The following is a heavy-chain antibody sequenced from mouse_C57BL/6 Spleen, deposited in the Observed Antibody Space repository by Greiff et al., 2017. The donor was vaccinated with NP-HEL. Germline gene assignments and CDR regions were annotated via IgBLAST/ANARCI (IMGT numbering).Heavy chain of an antibody. D-gene: IGHD1-1*01. CDR2: IYPGDGDT. CDR1: GYAFSSSW. V-gene: IGHV1-82*01. Sequence: VKLMESGPELVKPGASVKISCKASGYAFSSSWMNWVKQRPGKGLEWIGRIYPGDGDTNYNGKFKGKATLTADKSSSTAYMQLSSLTSEDSAVYFCALRLYYAMDYWGQGTSVTVSS. CDR3: ALRLYYAMDY. J-gene: IGHJ4*01.